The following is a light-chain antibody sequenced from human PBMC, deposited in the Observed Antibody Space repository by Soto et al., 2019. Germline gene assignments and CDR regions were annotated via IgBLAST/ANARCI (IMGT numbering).Light chain of an antibody. CDR1: QTIDTN. CDR2: AAS. J-gene: IGKJ5*01. CDR3: QQRSNWPIT. Sequence: EILLTQSPXTLSVSPGERATLSCRASQTIDTNLAWYQQKPGQAPRLLILAASNRATGIPARFSGSGSGTDFTLTISSLETADLAVYYCQQRSNWPITFGQGTRLEI. V-gene: IGKV3-11*01.